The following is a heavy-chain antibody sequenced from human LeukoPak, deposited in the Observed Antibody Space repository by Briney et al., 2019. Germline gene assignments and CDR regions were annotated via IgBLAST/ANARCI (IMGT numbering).Heavy chain of an antibody. CDR2: NNPNSGGT. CDR1: GYTFTGYY. CDR3: AREPGGWSPGNY. Sequence: ASVKVSCKASGYTFTGYYIHWVRQAPGQGLEWMGWNNPNSGGTYYAQTFQGRVTMTRDASINTAYMELSRLTSDDTAVYFCAREPGGWSPGNYWGQGTLVTVSS. D-gene: IGHD6-19*01. V-gene: IGHV1-2*02. J-gene: IGHJ4*02.